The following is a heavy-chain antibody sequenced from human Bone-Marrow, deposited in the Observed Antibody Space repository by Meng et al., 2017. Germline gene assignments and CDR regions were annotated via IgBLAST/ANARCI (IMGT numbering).Heavy chain of an antibody. CDR2: INPCGGST. D-gene: IGHD3-10*01. CDR1: EGTFSAYE. Sequence: VQGGQSGVEVKQAGSWVKVPGNAVEGTFSAYEKPWVRQAPGQGLQWMGIINPCGGSTSYEKKFQGRVTMTRDTTTSTVNMELSSLRAEDTAVYYCASAGPSGGYYGSGMVGYWGQGTLVTVSS. J-gene: IGHJ4*02. V-gene: IGHV1-46*01. CDR3: ASAGPSGGYYGSGMVGY.